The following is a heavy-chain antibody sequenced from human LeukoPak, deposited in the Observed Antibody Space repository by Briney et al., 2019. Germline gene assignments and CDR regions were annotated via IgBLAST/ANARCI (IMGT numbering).Heavy chain of an antibody. V-gene: IGHV1-2*02. CDR2: INPTSGST. CDR1: GYTFTAYF. D-gene: IGHD3-16*01. J-gene: IGHJ3*01. Sequence: ASVKVSCKASGYTFTAYFIHWVRQAPGQGLEWVALINPTSGSTSSAQKLQGRLTVTRDTSVSTAYMELSGLRSDDMAVYYCVTHDAGGLFGFDFWGQGTMVTVSS. CDR3: VTHDAGGLFGFDF.